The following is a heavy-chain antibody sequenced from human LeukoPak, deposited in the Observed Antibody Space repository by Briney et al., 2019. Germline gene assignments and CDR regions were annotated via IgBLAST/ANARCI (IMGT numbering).Heavy chain of an antibody. V-gene: IGHV1-8*03. D-gene: IGHD6-13*01. CDR1: GYTFTSYD. Sequence: GASVKVSCKASGYTFTSYDINWVRQATGQGLEWMGWMNPNSGNTGYAQKFQGRVTITRNTSISTAYMELSSLRSEDTAVYYCARGRYSSSWYLSYYYYYMDVWGKGTTVTVSS. CDR3: ARGRYSSSWYLSYYYYYMDV. J-gene: IGHJ6*03. CDR2: MNPNSGNT.